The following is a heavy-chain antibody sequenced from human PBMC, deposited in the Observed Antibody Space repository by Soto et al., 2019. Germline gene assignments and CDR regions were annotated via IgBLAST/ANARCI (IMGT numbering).Heavy chain of an antibody. V-gene: IGHV3-30*18. J-gene: IGHJ4*03. D-gene: IGHD1-26*01. CDR3: AKEHSVRLCGSLDY. Sequence: PGGSLRLSCAASGFTFNSYGMHWVRQAPGKGLEWVTFISYDGNNKYYADSVKGRFTVSRDNSKNTLYLQMNSLIPEDTAVYYCAKEHSVRLCGSLDYWGQGTMVTVSS. CDR2: ISYDGNNK. CDR1: GFTFNSYG.